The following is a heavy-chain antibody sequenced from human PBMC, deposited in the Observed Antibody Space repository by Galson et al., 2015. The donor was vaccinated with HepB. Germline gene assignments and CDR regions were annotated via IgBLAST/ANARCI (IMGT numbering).Heavy chain of an antibody. D-gene: IGHD5-12*01. CDR1: GDSISSSAHS. CDR3: ARDNRVPRSGYYLGFDY. J-gene: IGHJ4*02. CDR2: IYYTGTT. V-gene: IGHV4-31*03. Sequence: TLSLTCTVSGDSISSSAHSWTWIRQLPGKGLEWIGYIYYTGTTDYNPSLKSRVTISMDTSKNQYSLTLRSVTAADTAVYYCARDNRVPRSGYYLGFDYWGQGTLVTVSS.